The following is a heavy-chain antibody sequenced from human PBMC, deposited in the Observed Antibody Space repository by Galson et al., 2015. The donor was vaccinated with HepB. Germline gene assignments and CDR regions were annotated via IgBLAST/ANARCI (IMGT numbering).Heavy chain of an antibody. V-gene: IGHV1-69*05. Sequence: SVKVSCKASGGTFSNYDISWVRQAPGQGLEWMGGITPLFGAANYAQKFQGRVTMTTDTSTSTAYMELRSLRSDDTAVYYCARDRWWGVGYCSGGSCYYYYYGMDVWGQGTTVTVSS. CDR2: ITPLFGAA. CDR1: GGTFSNYD. D-gene: IGHD2-15*01. J-gene: IGHJ6*02. CDR3: ARDRWWGVGYCSGGSCYYYYYGMDV.